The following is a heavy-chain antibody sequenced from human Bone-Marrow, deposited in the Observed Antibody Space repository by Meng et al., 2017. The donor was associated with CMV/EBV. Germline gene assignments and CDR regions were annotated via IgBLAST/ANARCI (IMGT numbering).Heavy chain of an antibody. CDR2: ISSSNSYI. CDR1: GFTFSSYS. D-gene: IGHD6-13*01. CDR3: ARGLRAAAKHYYYGMDV. J-gene: IGHJ6*02. V-gene: IGHV3-21*04. Sequence: SLKISSAASGFTFSSYSMNWVRQAPGKGLEWVSSISSSNSYIYYADSVKGRFTISRDNAKNSLYLQMNSLRAEDTALYYCARGLRAAAKHYYYGMDVWGQGTTVTVSS.